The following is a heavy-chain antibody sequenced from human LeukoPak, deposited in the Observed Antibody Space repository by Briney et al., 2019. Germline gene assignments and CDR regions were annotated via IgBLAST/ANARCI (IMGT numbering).Heavy chain of an antibody. V-gene: IGHV1-8*02. Sequence: ASVKVSCKASGYTFTGYYMHWVRQAPGQGLEWMGWINPNSGNTGYAQKFQGRVTMTRDTSISTAYLELSSLRSEDTAVYYCARSALLDYWGQGTLVTVSS. CDR2: INPNSGNT. D-gene: IGHD4/OR15-4a*01. CDR1: GYTFTGYY. J-gene: IGHJ4*02. CDR3: ARSALLDY.